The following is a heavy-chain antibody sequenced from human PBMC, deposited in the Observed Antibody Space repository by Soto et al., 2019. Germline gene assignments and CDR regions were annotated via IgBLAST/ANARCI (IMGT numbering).Heavy chain of an antibody. J-gene: IGHJ6*02. CDR1: GFTFSSYA. CDR2: ISYDGSNK. CDR3: ARAPRGYCSGGSCYSGPYYYYGMDV. V-gene: IGHV3-30-3*01. Sequence: QVQLVESGGGVVQPGRSLRLSCAASGFTFSSYAMHWVRQAPGKGLEWVAVISYDGSNKYYADSVKGRSTISRDNSKNTLYLQMNSLRAEDTAVYYCARAPRGYCSGGSCYSGPYYYYGMDVWGQGTTVTVSS. D-gene: IGHD2-15*01.